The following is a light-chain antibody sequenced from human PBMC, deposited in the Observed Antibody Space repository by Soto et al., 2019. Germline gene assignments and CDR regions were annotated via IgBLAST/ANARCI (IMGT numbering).Light chain of an antibody. CDR2: DAS. CDR1: QTIGSS. Sequence: EIVLTQSPATLSLSPGDRAALSCRATQTIGSSLAWYQQQPGQAPRLLIYDASRMATGVPARFSGSGSGTDFTLTISSLAPEDFAVYYCQQHSTWPRTFGQGTKV. V-gene: IGKV3-11*01. J-gene: IGKJ1*01. CDR3: QQHSTWPRT.